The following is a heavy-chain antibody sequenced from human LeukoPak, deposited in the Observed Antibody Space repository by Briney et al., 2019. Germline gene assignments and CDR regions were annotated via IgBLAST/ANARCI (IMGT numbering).Heavy chain of an antibody. Sequence: GGSLTHSFPASGFTFISYAMHWFGQAPARGRAGVAVISYVGSNKYYAGSVKGRFTISRDNSKNTLYLQMNSLRAEDTAVYYCARGLGEVPAAMGDWGQGTLVTVSS. D-gene: IGHD2-2*01. CDR2: ISYVGSNK. CDR3: ARGLGEVPAAMGD. V-gene: IGHV3-30*04. CDR1: GFTFISYA. J-gene: IGHJ4*02.